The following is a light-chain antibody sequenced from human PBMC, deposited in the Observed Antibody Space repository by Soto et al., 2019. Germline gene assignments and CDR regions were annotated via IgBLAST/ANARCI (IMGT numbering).Light chain of an antibody. CDR2: GAS. Sequence: EIVLTQSPGTLSLSPGERATLSCRASQSVSSRFLAWYQHKPGQAPRLLIYGASSRATGIPDRFSGSGSGTDFSLTISRLQPEDFAVYYCLQYDNSPLYTFGQGTKLEIK. CDR3: LQYDNSPLYT. CDR1: QSVSSRF. J-gene: IGKJ2*01. V-gene: IGKV3-20*01.